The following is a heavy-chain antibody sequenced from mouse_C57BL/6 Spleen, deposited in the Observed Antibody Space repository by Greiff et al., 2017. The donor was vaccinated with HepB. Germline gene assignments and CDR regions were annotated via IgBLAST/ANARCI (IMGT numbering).Heavy chain of an antibody. CDR3: TGGYDDY. D-gene: IGHD2-2*01. J-gene: IGHJ2*01. CDR1: GYTFTDYE. CDR2: IDPETGGT. Sequence: VQLQQSGAELVRPGASVTLSCKASGYTFTDYEMHWVKQTPVHGLEWIGAIDPETGGTAYNQKFKGTAILTADTSSSTAYMELRSLTSEDSAVYYCTGGYDDYWGQGTTLTGSS. V-gene: IGHV1-15*01.